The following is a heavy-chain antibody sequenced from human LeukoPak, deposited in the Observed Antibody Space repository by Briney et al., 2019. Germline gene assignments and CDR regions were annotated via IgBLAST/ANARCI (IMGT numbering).Heavy chain of an antibody. Sequence: SVKVSCKASGGTFSSYAISWVRQAPGQGLEWMGRIIPILGIANYAQKFQGRVTITADKSTSTAYMELSSLRSEDTAVYYCAGPGYRGYSVYDYRNWFDPWGQGTLVTVSS. CDR3: AGPGYRGYSVYDYRNWFDP. V-gene: IGHV1-69*04. CDR2: IIPILGIA. CDR1: GGTFSSYA. J-gene: IGHJ5*02. D-gene: IGHD5/OR15-5a*01.